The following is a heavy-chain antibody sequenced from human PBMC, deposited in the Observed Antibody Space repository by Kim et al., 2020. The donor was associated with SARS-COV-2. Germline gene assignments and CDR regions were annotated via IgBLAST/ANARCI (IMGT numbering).Heavy chain of an antibody. D-gene: IGHD5-12*01. V-gene: IGHV1-69*13. Sequence: SVKVSCKASGGTFSSYAISWVRQAPGQGLEWMGGIIPIFGTANYAQKFQGRVTITADESTSTAYMELSSLRSEDTAVYYCARNGVTVDIVATIINWFDPWGQGTLVTVSS. CDR2: IIPIFGTA. CDR1: GGTFSSYA. J-gene: IGHJ5*02. CDR3: ARNGVTVDIVATIINWFDP.